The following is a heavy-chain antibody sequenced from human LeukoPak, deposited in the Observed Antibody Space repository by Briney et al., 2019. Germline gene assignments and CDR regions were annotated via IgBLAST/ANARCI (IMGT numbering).Heavy chain of an antibody. CDR1: GLSFSDNY. CDR3: AKGSHGWTFDV. V-gene: IGHV3-11*01. D-gene: IGHD2-2*03. J-gene: IGHJ4*02. Sequence: GGSLRLSCAASGLSFSDNYMGWLRQPPGKGLEWLSYIKSGGSMTKYTASVQGRFTISRDNAKRSVFLQMNNLRANDTARYYCAKGSHGWTFDVWGQGSQVTVSS. CDR2: IKSGGSMT.